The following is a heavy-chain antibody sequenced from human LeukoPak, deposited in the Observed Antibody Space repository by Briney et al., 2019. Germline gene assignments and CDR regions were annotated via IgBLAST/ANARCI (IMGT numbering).Heavy chain of an antibody. CDR1: GGSISSGGHY. V-gene: IGHV4-31*03. CDR3: ARSSSGYDYRLLDY. CDR2: IYYSGST. J-gene: IGHJ4*02. D-gene: IGHD5-12*01. Sequence: SETLSLTCTVSGGSISSGGHYWSWIRQHPGKGLEWIGYIYYSGSTYYNPSLKSRVTISVDTSKNQFSLKLSSVTAADTAVYYCARSSSGYDYRLLDYWGQGTLVTVSS.